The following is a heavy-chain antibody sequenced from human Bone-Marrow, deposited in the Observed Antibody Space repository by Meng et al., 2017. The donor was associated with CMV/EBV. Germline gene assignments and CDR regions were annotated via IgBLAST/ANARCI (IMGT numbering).Heavy chain of an antibody. J-gene: IGHJ4*02. CDR2: IYYSGST. CDR1: GGPISSSSYY. D-gene: IGHD6-13*01. Sequence: SETLSLTCTVSGGPISSSSYYWGWIRQPPGKGLEWIGSIYYSGSTYYNPSLKSRVTISVDTSKNQFSLKLSSVTAADTAVYYCARDPGGGKWYSSSWHGGYFDYWGQGTLVTVSS. V-gene: IGHV4-39*07. CDR3: ARDPGGGKWYSSSWHGGYFDY.